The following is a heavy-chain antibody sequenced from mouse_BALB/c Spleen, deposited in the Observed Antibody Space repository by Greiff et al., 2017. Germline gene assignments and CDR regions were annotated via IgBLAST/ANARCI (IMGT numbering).Heavy chain of an antibody. Sequence: VQLQQSGAELVKPGASVKLSCTASGFNIKDTYMHWVKQRPEQGLEWIGRIDPANGNTKYDPKFQGKATITADTSSNTAYLQLSSLTSEDTAVYYCARGGSSGYKYYYAMDYWGQGTSVTVAS. CDR2: IDPANGNT. CDR3: ARGGSSGYKYYYAMDY. V-gene: IGHV14-3*02. J-gene: IGHJ4*01. CDR1: GFNIKDTY. D-gene: IGHD3-1*01.